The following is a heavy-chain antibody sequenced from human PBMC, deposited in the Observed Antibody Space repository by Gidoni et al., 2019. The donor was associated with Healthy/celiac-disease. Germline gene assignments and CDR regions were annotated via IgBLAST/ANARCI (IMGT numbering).Heavy chain of an antibody. D-gene: IGHD3-9*01. CDR3: ARRISREDILTGYSTYYYYGMDV. CDR2: INPCDSDT. J-gene: IGHJ6*02. CDR1: GYSFTSYW. Sequence: EVQLVQSGAEVKKPGESLKISCTGSGYSFTSYWNGWVRQMPGKGLEWMGIINPCDSDTRYSPSFQGQVTISADKSISTAYLQWSSLKASDTAMYYCARRISREDILTGYSTYYYYGMDVWGQGTTVTVSS. V-gene: IGHV5-51*01.